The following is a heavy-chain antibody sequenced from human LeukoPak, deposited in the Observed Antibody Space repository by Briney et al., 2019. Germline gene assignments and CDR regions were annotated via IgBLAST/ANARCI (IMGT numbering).Heavy chain of an antibody. D-gene: IGHD3-10*01. Sequence: ASVKVSCKASGGTFSSYAISWVRQAPGQGLEWMGGIIPIFGTANYAQKFQGRVTITADESTSTAYMELSSLRSEDTAVYYCARGPSITMVRGGQWYYYMDVWGKGTTVTISS. J-gene: IGHJ6*03. V-gene: IGHV1-69*13. CDR2: IIPIFGTA. CDR3: ARGPSITMVRGGQWYYYMDV. CDR1: GGTFSSYA.